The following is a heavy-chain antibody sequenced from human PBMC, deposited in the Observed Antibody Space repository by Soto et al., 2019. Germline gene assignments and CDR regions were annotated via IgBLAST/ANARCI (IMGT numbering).Heavy chain of an antibody. J-gene: IGHJ6*02. CDR2: ISAYNGNT. Sequence: QVQLVQSGAEVKKPGASVKVSCKASGYTFTSYGITWVRQAPGQGLEWMGGISAYNGNTNYAQKLQGRVTMTTDTSTSTAYMELRSLRSDDTAVYYCARGRGYYDFWSGNYYGMDVWGQGTTVTVSS. D-gene: IGHD3-3*01. V-gene: IGHV1-18*01. CDR3: ARGRGYYDFWSGNYYGMDV. CDR1: GYTFTSYG.